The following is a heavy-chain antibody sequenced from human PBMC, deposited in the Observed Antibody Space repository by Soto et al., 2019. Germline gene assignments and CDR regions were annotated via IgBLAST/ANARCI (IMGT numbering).Heavy chain of an antibody. D-gene: IGHD3-3*01. CDR3: ARGVTPTRYYDFWSGYYPDAFDI. V-gene: IGHV4-31*03. J-gene: IGHJ3*02. CDR1: GGSISSGGYY. CDR2: IYYSGST. Sequence: KASETLSLTCTVSGGSISSGGYYWSWIRQHPGKGLEWIGYIYYSGSTYYNPSLKSRVTISVDTSKNQFSLKLSSVTAADTAVYYCARGVTPTRYYDFWSGYYPDAFDIWGQGTMVTVSS.